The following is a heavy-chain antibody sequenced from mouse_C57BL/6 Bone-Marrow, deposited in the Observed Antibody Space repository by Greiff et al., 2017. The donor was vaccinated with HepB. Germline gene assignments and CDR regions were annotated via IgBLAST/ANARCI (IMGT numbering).Heavy chain of an antibody. CDR1: GFTFSDFY. D-gene: IGHD1-1*01. CDR3: ARDYGSSYWYVDV. V-gene: IGHV7-1*01. Sequence: EVQLVESGGGLVQSGRSLRLSCATSGFTFSDFYMEWVRQAPGKGLEWIAASRNKANDYTTEYSASVKGRFIVSRDTSQSILYLQMNAPRAEDTAMYYCARDYGSSYWYVDVWGKGTTVTVSS. CDR2: SRNKANDYTT. J-gene: IGHJ1*03.